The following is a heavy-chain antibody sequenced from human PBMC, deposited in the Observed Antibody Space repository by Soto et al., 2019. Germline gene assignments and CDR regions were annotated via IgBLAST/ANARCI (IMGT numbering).Heavy chain of an antibody. J-gene: IGHJ3*01. CDR3: ARSRVSTPRLEDPFDV. D-gene: IGHD5-12*01. CDR1: GYSFTTYW. Sequence: GESLKISCKGSGYSFTTYWLAWVRQMPGKGLEYMGIIYPGDSDARYSPSFQGQVTISADKSISTAYLQWTSLKASDTAIYYCARSRVSTPRLEDPFDVWGQGTMVTVSS. CDR2: IYPGDSDA. V-gene: IGHV5-51*01.